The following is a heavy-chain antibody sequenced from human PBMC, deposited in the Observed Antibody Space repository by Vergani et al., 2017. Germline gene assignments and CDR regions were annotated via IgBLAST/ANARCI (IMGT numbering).Heavy chain of an antibody. CDR1: GGSLSSSSYY. CDR2: IYHSGST. CDR3: ASLGLTTVTFDS. V-gene: IGHV4-39*01. J-gene: IGHJ4*02. D-gene: IGHD4-17*01. Sequence: QLQLQESGPGTVKPSETLSLTCTFSGGSLSSSSYYWAWIRQPPGKGLEWIGSIYHSGSTYYNPSLKSRVTISVDTSMNQFSLRLSYVTAADTAVYCCASLGLTTVTFDSWGQGTLVTVSS.